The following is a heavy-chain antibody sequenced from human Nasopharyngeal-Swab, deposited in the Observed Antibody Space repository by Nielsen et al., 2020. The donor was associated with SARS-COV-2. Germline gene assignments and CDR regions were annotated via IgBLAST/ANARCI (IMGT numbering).Heavy chain of an antibody. D-gene: IGHD6-19*01. CDR2: INPSGGST. J-gene: IGHJ4*02. V-gene: IGHV1-46*01. CDR3: ARGGRFAVDYFDY. Sequence: AAVNVSCKASGYTFTRYYMHWVRQAPGQGLEWMGIINPSGGSTSYAQKFQGRVKMTRDTSTSTLYMELSSLRFEDTAVYYCARGGRFAVDYFDYWGQGTLVTVSS. CDR1: GYTFTRYY.